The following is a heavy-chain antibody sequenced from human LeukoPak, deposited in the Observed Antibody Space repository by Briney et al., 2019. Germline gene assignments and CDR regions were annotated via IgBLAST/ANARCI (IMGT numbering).Heavy chain of an antibody. J-gene: IGHJ4*02. CDR1: GGSISSYY. V-gene: IGHV4-59*01. Sequence: SETLPLTCTVSGGSISSYYWSWIRQPPGKGLEWIGYIYYSGSTNYNPSLKSRVTISVDTSKNQFSLKLSSVTAADTAVYYCARDGYYGSGSYYTDKYYFDYWGQGTLVTVSS. CDR2: IYYSGST. CDR3: ARDGYYGSGSYYTDKYYFDY. D-gene: IGHD3-10*01.